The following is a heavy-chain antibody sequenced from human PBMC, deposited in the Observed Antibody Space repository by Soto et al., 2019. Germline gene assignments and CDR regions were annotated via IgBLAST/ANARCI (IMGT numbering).Heavy chain of an antibody. V-gene: IGHV1-18*01. D-gene: IGHD6-19*01. J-gene: IGHJ4*02. Sequence: ASVKVSCKASGYTFTSYGISWVRQAPGQGLEWMGWISAYSGNTNYAQKLQGRVTMTTDTSSRTAYMELRSLRSDDTAVYYCARRYSSGWYYFDYWGQGTLVTVSS. CDR3: ARRYSSGWYYFDY. CDR2: ISAYSGNT. CDR1: GYTFTSYG.